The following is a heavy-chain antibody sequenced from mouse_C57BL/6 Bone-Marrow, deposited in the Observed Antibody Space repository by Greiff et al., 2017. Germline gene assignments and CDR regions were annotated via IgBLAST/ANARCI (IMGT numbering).Heavy chain of an antibody. CDR1: GYTFTSYW. V-gene: IGHV1-55*01. CDR3: AREGGYYYGSSWFAY. CDR2: IYPGSGST. D-gene: IGHD1-1*01. Sequence: QVQLQQPGAELVKPGASVKMSCKASGYTFTSYWITWVKQRPGKGLEWIGDIYPGSGSTNYNEKFKSKATLTVDTSSSTAYMQLSSLTSEDSAVYYCAREGGYYYGSSWFAYGGQGTLVTVSA. J-gene: IGHJ3*01.